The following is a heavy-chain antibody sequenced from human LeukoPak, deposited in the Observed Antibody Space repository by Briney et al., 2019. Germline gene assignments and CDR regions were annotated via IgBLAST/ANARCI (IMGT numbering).Heavy chain of an antibody. Sequence: DSVKGRFTISRDNSKSTLYLQMDSLRAEDTAVYYCGKDPGSGSYYAYFDYWGQGTLVTVSS. V-gene: IGHV3-30*02. D-gene: IGHD3-10*01. J-gene: IGHJ4*02. CDR3: GKDPGSGSYYAYFDY.